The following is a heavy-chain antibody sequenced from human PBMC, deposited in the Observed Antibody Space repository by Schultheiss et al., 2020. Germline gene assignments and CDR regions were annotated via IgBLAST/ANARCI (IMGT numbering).Heavy chain of an antibody. J-gene: IGHJ4*02. CDR2: IYHSGST. D-gene: IGHD6-13*01. V-gene: IGHV4-4*02. CDR1: GFTVSSNY. Sequence: GSLRLSCAASGFTVSSNYMSWVRQPPGKGLEWIGEIYHSGSTNYNPSLKSRVTLSVDTSKNQFSLKLSSVTAADTAVYYCARAAAAGTWYFDYWGQGTLVTVSS. CDR3: ARAAAAGTWYFDY.